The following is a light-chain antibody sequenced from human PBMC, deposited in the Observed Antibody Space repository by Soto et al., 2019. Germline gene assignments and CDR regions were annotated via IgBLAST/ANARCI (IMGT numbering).Light chain of an antibody. V-gene: IGKV1-5*03. CDR2: KAS. CDR1: QRISSW. J-gene: IGKJ1*01. CDR3: QQYNNWPRT. Sequence: DIQMTQSPSTLSASVGDRISITCRASQRISSWLAWYQQKPGKAPKLLIYKASNLESGVPSRFSGSGSGTEFTLTISSLQSEDFAVYYCQQYNNWPRTFGQGTKVDIK.